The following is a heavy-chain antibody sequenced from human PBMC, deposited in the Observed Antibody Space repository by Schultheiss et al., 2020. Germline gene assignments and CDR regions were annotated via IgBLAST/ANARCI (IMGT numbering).Heavy chain of an antibody. CDR3: VRGSEKEPDY. V-gene: IGHV3-11*04. CDR1: GFTFSDYY. J-gene: IGHJ4*02. CDR2: ISDDSTTR. D-gene: IGHD1-26*01. Sequence: GGSLRLSCAASGFTFSDYYMSWIRQAPGKGLEWISYISDDSTTRYYAYPVKGRFTISRDNAKTSLFLQMDGLRGEDTAIYYCVRGSEKEPDYWGQGTLVTVSS.